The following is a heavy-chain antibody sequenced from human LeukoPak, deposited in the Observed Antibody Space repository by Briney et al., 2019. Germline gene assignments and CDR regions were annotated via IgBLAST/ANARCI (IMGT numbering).Heavy chain of an antibody. CDR3: ARAYTAMAP. J-gene: IGHJ5*02. CDR1: GGSFSGYY. V-gene: IGHV4-34*01. CDR2: INHSGST. D-gene: IGHD5-18*01. Sequence: SETLSLTCAVYGGSFSGYYWSWIRQPPGKGLEWIGEINHSGSTSYNPSLKSRVTISVDTSKNQFSLKLSSVTAADTAVYYCARAYTAMAPWGQGTLVTVSS.